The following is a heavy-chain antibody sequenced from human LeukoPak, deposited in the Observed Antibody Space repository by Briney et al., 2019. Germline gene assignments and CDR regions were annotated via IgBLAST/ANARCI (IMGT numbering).Heavy chain of an antibody. D-gene: IGHD3-22*01. Sequence: SQTLSLTCTVSGGSISSGVYWGWARQPPGKGLECIATIYRTGSTYYNPSLESRVTISIDTSKNQFSLKRNSVTAADTAVYYCANSWYYYDSSGLPKADAFDRWGQGALVTVSS. CDR3: ANSWYYYDSSGLPKADAFDR. V-gene: IGHV4-38-2*02. J-gene: IGHJ3*01. CDR2: IYRTGST. CDR1: GGSISSGVY.